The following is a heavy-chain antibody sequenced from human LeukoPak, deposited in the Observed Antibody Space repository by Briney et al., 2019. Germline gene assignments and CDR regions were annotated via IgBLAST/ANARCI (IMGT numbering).Heavy chain of an antibody. J-gene: IGHJ6*02. V-gene: IGHV1-69*13. D-gene: IGHD2/OR15-2a*01. CDR1: GGTFSSYA. CDR3: ARGNSYYYYGMDV. CDR2: IIPIFGTA. Sequence: SVKVSCKASGGTFSSYAISWVRQAPGQGLEWMGGIIPIFGTANYAQKFQGRVTITADESTSTAYMELSSLSSEDTAVYYCARGNSYYYYGMDVWGQGTTVTVSS.